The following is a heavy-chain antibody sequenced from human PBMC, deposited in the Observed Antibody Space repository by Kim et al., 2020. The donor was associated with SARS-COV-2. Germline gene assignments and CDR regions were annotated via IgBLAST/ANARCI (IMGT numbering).Heavy chain of an antibody. J-gene: IGHJ4*02. CDR1: GFTFSSYS. Sequence: GGSLRLSCAASGFTFSSYSMNWVRQAPGKGLEWVASISSRSSYIYYADSVKGRFTISRDNAKNSLYLQMNSLRAEDTAVYYCTSDYVDYYDSSVRGYFNYWGQGTLVTVSS. CDR2: ISSRSSYI. V-gene: IGHV3-21*01. D-gene: IGHD3-22*01. CDR3: TSDYVDYYDSSVRGYFNY.